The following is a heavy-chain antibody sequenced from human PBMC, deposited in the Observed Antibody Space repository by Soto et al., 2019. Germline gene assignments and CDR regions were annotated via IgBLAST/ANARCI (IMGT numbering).Heavy chain of an antibody. Sequence: KPSETLSLTCPVSGYSISSGHHWGWIRQPPGKGLEWIGSIYHGGSTYFNPSLKSRLTISVDTSKSQFSLKLSSVTAADTAVYYCARHADSSSYYYPFDYWGQGTQVTVSS. CDR3: ARHADSSSYYYPFDY. J-gene: IGHJ4*02. V-gene: IGHV4-38-2*01. CDR1: GYSISSGHH. D-gene: IGHD3-22*01. CDR2: IYHGGST.